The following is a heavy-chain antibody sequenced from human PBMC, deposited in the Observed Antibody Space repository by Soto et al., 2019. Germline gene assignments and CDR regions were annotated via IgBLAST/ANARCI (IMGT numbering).Heavy chain of an antibody. CDR3: ARGFKTYYYGSGSPV. J-gene: IGHJ4*02. V-gene: IGHV3-30-3*01. D-gene: IGHD3-10*01. CDR1: GFTFSSYA. CDR2: ISYDGSNK. Sequence: GGSLRLSCAASGFTFSSYAMHWVRQAPGKGLEWVAVISYDGSNKYYADSVKGRFTISRDNSKNTLYLQMNSLRAEDTAVYYCARGFKTYYYGSGSPVWGQGTLVTVSS.